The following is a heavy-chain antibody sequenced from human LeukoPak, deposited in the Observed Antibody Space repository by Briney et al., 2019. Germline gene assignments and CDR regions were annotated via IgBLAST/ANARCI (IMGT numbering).Heavy chain of an antibody. CDR2: INPNSGGT. Sequence: ASVKVSCKASGYTFTGYYMHWVRQAPGQGLEWMGWINPNSGGTNHAQKFQGRVTMTRDTSISTAYMELSRLRSDDTAVYYCASLPYIVVVVAATQKDAFDIWGQGTMVTVSS. CDR3: ASLPYIVVVVAATQKDAFDI. V-gene: IGHV1-2*02. D-gene: IGHD2-15*01. CDR1: GYTFTGYY. J-gene: IGHJ3*02.